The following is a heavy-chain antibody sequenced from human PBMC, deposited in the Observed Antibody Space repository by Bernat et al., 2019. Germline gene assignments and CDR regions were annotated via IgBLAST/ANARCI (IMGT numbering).Heavy chain of an antibody. CDR3: ARGENSGGFLIDN. Sequence: QVQLEESGGGVVQPGRSQRVSCVGSGFTFSNYALHWVRQAPGKGLEWVAFISYDGSKKYYAETVKGRFTISRDNSKNTLYLQIDNVRGEDTAVYFCARGENSGGFLIDNWGQGTLVTVSS. V-gene: IGHV3-30*01. J-gene: IGHJ4*02. CDR2: ISYDGSKK. CDR1: GFTFSNYA. D-gene: IGHD3-16*01.